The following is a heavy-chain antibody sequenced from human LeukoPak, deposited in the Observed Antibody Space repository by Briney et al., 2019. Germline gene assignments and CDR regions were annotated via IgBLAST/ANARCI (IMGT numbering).Heavy chain of an antibody. CDR3: ARGRKRGYSYGYIDY. Sequence: SETLSLTCTVSGGSISSSSYYWGWIRQPPGKGLEWIGSIYYSGSTNYNPSLKSRVTISVDTSKNQFSLKLSSVTAADTAVYYCARGRKRGYSYGYIDYWGQGTLVTVSS. V-gene: IGHV4-39*07. D-gene: IGHD5-18*01. CDR2: IYYSGST. CDR1: GGSISSSSYY. J-gene: IGHJ4*02.